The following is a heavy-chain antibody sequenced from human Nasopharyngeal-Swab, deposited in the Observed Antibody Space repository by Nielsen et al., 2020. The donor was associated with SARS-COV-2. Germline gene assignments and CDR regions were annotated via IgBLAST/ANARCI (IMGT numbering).Heavy chain of an antibody. Sequence: TLSLTCSVSGVSISSGSYYWSWIRQPAGKGLEWIGHMYTSGSTNYNPALKSRVAISIDTSKNQFSLRLSSVTAADTAVYYCAREDRWTLTSFYYALDVWGQGTTVTVSS. D-gene: IGHD3-9*01. CDR2: MYTSGST. V-gene: IGHV4-61*09. CDR3: AREDRWTLTSFYYALDV. CDR1: GVSISSGSYY. J-gene: IGHJ6*02.